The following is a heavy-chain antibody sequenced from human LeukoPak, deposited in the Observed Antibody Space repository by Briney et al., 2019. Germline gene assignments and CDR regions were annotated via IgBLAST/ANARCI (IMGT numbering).Heavy chain of an antibody. V-gene: IGHV4-59*01. D-gene: IGHD3-3*01. CDR2: IYYSGST. CDR3: AGGSSDFWSGYYSTNWFDP. CDR1: AGSISSYY. Sequence: SETLSLTCTDSAGSISSYYWSWIRQPPGKGLEWIGYIYYSGSTNYNPSLKSRVTISVDTSKNQFSLKLSSVTAADTAVYYCAGGSSDFWSGYYSTNWFDPWGQGTLVTVSS. J-gene: IGHJ5*02.